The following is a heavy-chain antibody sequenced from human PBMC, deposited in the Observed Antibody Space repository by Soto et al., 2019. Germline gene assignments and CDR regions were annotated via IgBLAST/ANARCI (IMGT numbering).Heavy chain of an antibody. J-gene: IGHJ5*02. Sequence: QVQLVQSGAEVKKPGSSVKVSCKASGGTFSSYAISWVRQAPGQGLEWMGGIIPIFGTANYAQKFQGRVTITADESTSTAYMELRSLRAEDTAVYYCARDPRAYGLASRWFDPWGQGTLVTVSS. D-gene: IGHD3-3*02. CDR2: IIPIFGTA. V-gene: IGHV1-69*12. CDR1: GGTFSSYA. CDR3: ARDPRAYGLASRWFDP.